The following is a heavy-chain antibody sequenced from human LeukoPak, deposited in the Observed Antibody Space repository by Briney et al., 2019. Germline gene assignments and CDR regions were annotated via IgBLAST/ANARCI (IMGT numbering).Heavy chain of an antibody. Sequence: GGSLRLSCAASGFTFSSYSMNWVRQAPGKGLEWVSSISSSSYIYYADSVKGRFTISRDNAKNSLYLQMNSLRAEDTAVYYCAVVVVVAATGDYWGQGTLVTVSS. V-gene: IGHV3-21*01. CDR3: AVVVVVAATGDY. J-gene: IGHJ4*02. D-gene: IGHD2-15*01. CDR1: GFTFSSYS. CDR2: ISSSSYI.